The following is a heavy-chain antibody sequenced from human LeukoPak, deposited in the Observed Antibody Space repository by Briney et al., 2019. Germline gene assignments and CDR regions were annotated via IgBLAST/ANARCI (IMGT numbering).Heavy chain of an antibody. V-gene: IGHV1-69*13. CDR1: GGTFSSYA. Sequence: GASVKVSCKASGGTFSSYAISWVRQAPGQGLEWMGGIVPIFGTANYAQKFQGRVTITADESTSTAYMELSSLRSEDTAVYYCARARQQLYYYYYMDVWGKGTTVTISS. CDR2: IVPIFGTA. CDR3: ARARQQLYYYYYMDV. D-gene: IGHD6-13*01. J-gene: IGHJ6*03.